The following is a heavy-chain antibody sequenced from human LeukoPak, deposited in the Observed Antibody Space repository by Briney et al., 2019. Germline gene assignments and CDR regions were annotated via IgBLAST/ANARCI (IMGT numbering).Heavy chain of an antibody. V-gene: IGHV4-30-4*07. J-gene: IGHJ5*02. Sequence: SETLSLTCAVSGGSISRSGYSWSWIRQPPGKGLDWIAYIYYTGSTYYNPSLKSRVTISLDTPKNQFSLMLTSVTAADTAVYYCARGGDSSGYEGRFDPWGQGTLVTASS. D-gene: IGHD3-22*01. CDR3: ARGGDSSGYEGRFDP. CDR2: IYYTGST. CDR1: GGSISRSGYS.